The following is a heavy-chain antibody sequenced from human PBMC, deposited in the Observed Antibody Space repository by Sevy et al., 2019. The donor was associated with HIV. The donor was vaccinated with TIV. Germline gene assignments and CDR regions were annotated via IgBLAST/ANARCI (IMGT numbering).Heavy chain of an antibody. J-gene: IGHJ4*02. CDR1: GFTLTSYA. Sequence: GGSLRLSCAVSGFTLTSYAMNWVRQAPGKGLEWVSGVSGSGGSTYYADSVKGRFTISRDNSRNTLYLQINSLRAEDTAVYYCGKDVAYDNTYLDYWGQGTLVTVSS. D-gene: IGHD3-22*01. CDR3: GKDVAYDNTYLDY. V-gene: IGHV3-23*01. CDR2: VSGSGGST.